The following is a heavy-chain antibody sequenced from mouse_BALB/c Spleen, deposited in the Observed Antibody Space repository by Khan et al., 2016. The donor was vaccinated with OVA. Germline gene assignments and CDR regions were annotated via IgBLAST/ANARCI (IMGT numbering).Heavy chain of an antibody. V-gene: IGHV2-9*02. Sequence: VQLKESGPGLVAPSQTLSITCTVSGFSLSNYGVHWVRQPPGKGLEWLGVIWAGGSTNHNSALMSRLSISKDDSKSQAFLKMNSLPTDDTAMYYCARAFYNGAWFAYWGQGTLVTVSA. CDR3: ARAFYNGAWFAY. J-gene: IGHJ3*01. CDR1: GFSLSNYG. CDR2: IWAGGST. D-gene: IGHD1-3*01.